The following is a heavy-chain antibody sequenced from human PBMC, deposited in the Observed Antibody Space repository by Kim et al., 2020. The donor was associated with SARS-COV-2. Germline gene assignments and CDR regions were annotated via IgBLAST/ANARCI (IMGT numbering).Heavy chain of an antibody. D-gene: IGHD5-18*01. J-gene: IGHJ3*02. CDR2: ISSSSSYI. V-gene: IGHV3-21*01. Sequence: GGSLRLSCAASGFTFSSYSMNWVRQAPGKGLEWVSSISSSSSYIYYADSVKGRFTISRDNAKNSLYLQMNSLRAEDTAVYYCARGGIIQLGAFDIWGQGTMVTVSS. CDR3: ARGGIIQLGAFDI. CDR1: GFTFSSYS.